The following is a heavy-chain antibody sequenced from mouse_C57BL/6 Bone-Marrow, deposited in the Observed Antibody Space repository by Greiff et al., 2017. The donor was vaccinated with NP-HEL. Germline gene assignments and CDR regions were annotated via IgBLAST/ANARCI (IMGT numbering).Heavy chain of an antibody. CDR1: GYTFTSYW. CDR3: ARWDYEYAPYFDG. Sequence: QVQLQQPGAELVMPGASVKLSCKASGYTFTSYWMHWVKQRPGQGLEWIGEIDPSDSYTNYNQKFKGKSTLTVDESSSTAYMQLSSLTSEDSAVYYCARWDYEYAPYFDGWGTGTTVTVSS. D-gene: IGHD2-4*01. V-gene: IGHV1-69*01. J-gene: IGHJ1*03. CDR2: IDPSDSYT.